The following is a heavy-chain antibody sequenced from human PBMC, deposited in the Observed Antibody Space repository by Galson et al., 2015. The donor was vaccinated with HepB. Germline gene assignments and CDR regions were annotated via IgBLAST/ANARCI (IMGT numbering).Heavy chain of an antibody. Sequence: SLRLSCAASGFTFSTYAFHWVRQTPGKRLEWVALISYDGNNKYYADSVKGRFTISRDNSKNKLYLQMNSLRTEDTAVYYCTRGGDSAVVPAASYHYHGLDIWGQGTTVSVSS. CDR1: GFTFSTYA. CDR2: ISYDGNNK. D-gene: IGHD2-2*01. V-gene: IGHV3-30-3*01. J-gene: IGHJ6*02. CDR3: TRGGDSAVVPAASYHYHGLDI.